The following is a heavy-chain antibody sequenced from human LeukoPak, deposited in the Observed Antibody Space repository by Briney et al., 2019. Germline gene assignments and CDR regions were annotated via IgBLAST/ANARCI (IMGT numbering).Heavy chain of an antibody. CDR3: ARLRLYGDYGQIANSDWFDP. CDR2: ISSSSSYI. CDR1: GFTFSSYS. J-gene: IGHJ5*02. Sequence: GGSLRLSCAASGFTFSSYSMNWVRQAPGKGLEWVSSISSSSSYIYYADSVKGRFTISRDNAKNSLYLQMNSLRAEDTAVYYCARLRLYGDYGQIANSDWFDPWGQGTLVTVSS. D-gene: IGHD4-17*01. V-gene: IGHV3-21*01.